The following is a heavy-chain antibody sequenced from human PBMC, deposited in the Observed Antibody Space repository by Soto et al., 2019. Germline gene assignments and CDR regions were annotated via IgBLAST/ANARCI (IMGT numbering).Heavy chain of an antibody. Sequence: SETLSLTCTVSGGSISSYYWSWIRQPPGKGLEWIGYIYYSGSTNYNPSLKSRVTISVDTSKNQFSLKLSSVTAADTAVYYCAREVIAASFFDYWGQGTLVTVSS. CDR1: GGSISSYY. J-gene: IGHJ4*02. V-gene: IGHV4-59*12. D-gene: IGHD2-21*01. CDR2: IYYSGST. CDR3: AREVIAASFFDY.